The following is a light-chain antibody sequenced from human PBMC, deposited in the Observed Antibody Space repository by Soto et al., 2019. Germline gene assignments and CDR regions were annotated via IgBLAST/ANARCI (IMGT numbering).Light chain of an antibody. Sequence: QSALTQPRSVSGSPGQSVTISCTGTSSDVGGYNYVSWYQQHPGKAPELMIYDVSKRPSGVPDRFSGSKSGNTASLTISGLQAEDEADYYCCSYAGSYTLFGTGTKVTVL. CDR2: DVS. J-gene: IGLJ1*01. V-gene: IGLV2-11*01. CDR3: CSYAGSYTL. CDR1: SSDVGGYNY.